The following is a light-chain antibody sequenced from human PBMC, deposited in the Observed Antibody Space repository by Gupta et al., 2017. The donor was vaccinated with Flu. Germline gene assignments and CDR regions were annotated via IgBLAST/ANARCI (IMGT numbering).Light chain of an antibody. CDR2: AAS. V-gene: IGKV1-16*02. CDR1: QGIGNH. CDR3: QKYNTYPFT. J-gene: IGKJ3*01. Sequence: ASQGIGNHLAWFQQKAVKAPKWLIYAASSLQSGVTSKFGGSRSGTDLTLTINSLQPEDFATYYCQKYNTYPFTFGPGTKVDIK.